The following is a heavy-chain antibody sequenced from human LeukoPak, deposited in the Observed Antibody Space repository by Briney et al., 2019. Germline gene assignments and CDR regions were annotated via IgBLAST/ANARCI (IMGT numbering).Heavy chain of an antibody. Sequence: SETLSLTCTVSGYSISSGYYWGWIRQPPGKGLEWIGSIYHSGSTNYNPSLKSRVTISVDKSKNQFSLKLSSVTAADTAVYYCARDLGQGSGSYYNPGSFRAFDIWGQGTMVTVSS. J-gene: IGHJ3*02. CDR3: ARDLGQGSGSYYNPGSFRAFDI. CDR1: GYSISSGYY. CDR2: IYHSGST. D-gene: IGHD3-10*01. V-gene: IGHV4-38-2*02.